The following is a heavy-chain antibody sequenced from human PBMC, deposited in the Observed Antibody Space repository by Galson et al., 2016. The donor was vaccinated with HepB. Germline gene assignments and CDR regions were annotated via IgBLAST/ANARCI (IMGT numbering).Heavy chain of an antibody. CDR1: GYTFTTYG. J-gene: IGHJ6*01. D-gene: IGHD6-6*01. CDR2: ISANNGKT. V-gene: IGHV1-18*01. Sequence: SVKVSCKASGYTFTTYGINWVRQAPGQGLEWMGWISANNGKTNYSQKVQDRVTMTTDTSTTTAYMGLSSLRSEDTAVYYCATVGRSSVYYGLDVWGQGTTVTVSP. CDR3: ATVGRSSVYYGLDV.